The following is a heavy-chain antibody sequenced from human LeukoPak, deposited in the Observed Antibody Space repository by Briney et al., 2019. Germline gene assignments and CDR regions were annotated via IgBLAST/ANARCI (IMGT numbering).Heavy chain of an antibody. CDR1: GFTFSSYG. CDR3: AKASYTGIAVAAY. D-gene: IGHD6-19*01. Sequence: PGGSLRLSCAASGFTFSSYGMHWVRQAPGKGLEWVAFIRYDGSNKYYADSVKGRFTISRDNSKNTLYLQMNSLRAEDTAVYYCAKASYTGIAVAAYWGQGALVTVSS. CDR2: IRYDGSNK. V-gene: IGHV3-30*02. J-gene: IGHJ4*02.